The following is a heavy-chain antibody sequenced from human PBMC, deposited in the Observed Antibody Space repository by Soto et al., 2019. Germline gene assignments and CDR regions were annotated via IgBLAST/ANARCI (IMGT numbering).Heavy chain of an antibody. Sequence: EVQLLESGGDVVRPGGSLRLSCAASGFTFSSYAMGWVRQAPGKGLEWVAGVSGAGTYTFYADSVSGRFSISRDNSRDTVDLYMNALRGDDTAVYFCVKYTVTEDLGESWGQGTLVSVSS. D-gene: IGHD3-16*01. CDR3: VKYTVTEDLGES. CDR2: VSGAGTYT. J-gene: IGHJ5*02. V-gene: IGHV3-23*01. CDR1: GFTFSSYA.